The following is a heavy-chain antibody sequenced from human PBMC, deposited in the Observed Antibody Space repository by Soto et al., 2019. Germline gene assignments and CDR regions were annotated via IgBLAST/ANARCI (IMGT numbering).Heavy chain of an antibody. CDR3: ARSQLLYNNWFDP. CDR1: GDSINSVRYY. Sequence: SETLSLTCTVSGDSINSVRYYWGWIRQPPGKGLEWIGSIYYSGNTYYNPSLKSRVTISIDTSKNQFSLKLSSVTAADTAVYFCARSQLLYNNWFDPWGQGTVVTVPS. V-gene: IGHV4-39*01. D-gene: IGHD2-2*02. CDR2: IYYSGNT. J-gene: IGHJ5*02.